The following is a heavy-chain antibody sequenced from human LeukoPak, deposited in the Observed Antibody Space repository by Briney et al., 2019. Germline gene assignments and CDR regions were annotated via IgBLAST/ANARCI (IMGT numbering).Heavy chain of an antibody. D-gene: IGHD6-25*01. Sequence: SVTLSLTCAVSGYSISSGYYWIWIRQPPGKGLERIRSLYHSPILYYEPSLESRFTMSVDTSKNQFSLKLSSVTAADTAVYYCARLVYFSGYPGYFDYWGQGTLVTVSS. CDR3: ARLVYFSGYPGYFDY. CDR1: GYSISSGYY. V-gene: IGHV4-38-2*01. J-gene: IGHJ4*02. CDR2: LYHSPIL.